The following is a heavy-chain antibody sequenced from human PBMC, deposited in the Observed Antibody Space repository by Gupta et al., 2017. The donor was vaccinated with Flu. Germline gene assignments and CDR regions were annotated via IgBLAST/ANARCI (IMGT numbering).Heavy chain of an antibody. CDR1: GFTVSSNY. D-gene: IGHD1-26*01. J-gene: IGHJ4*02. Sequence: EVQLVESGGGLVQPGGSLRLSCAASGFTVSSNYMSWVRQAPGKGLEWVSVIYSGGSTYYADSVKGRFTISRDNSKNTLYLQMNSLGAEDTAVYYCARDKSGSYPGDYWGQGTLVTVSS. CDR3: ARDKSGSYPGDY. V-gene: IGHV3-66*02. CDR2: IYSGGST.